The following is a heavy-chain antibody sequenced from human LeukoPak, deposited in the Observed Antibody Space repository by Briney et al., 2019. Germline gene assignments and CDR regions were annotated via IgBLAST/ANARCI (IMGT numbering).Heavy chain of an antibody. CDR1: GFTFSSYA. CDR3: ARDFTSPVYGDYAFDY. CDR2: ISGSGGST. J-gene: IGHJ4*02. V-gene: IGHV3-23*01. Sequence: GGSLRLSCAASGFTFSSYAMSWVRQAPGKGLEWVSAISGSGGSTYYADSVKGRFTISRDNSKNSLYLQMNSLRAEDTAVYYCARDFTSPVYGDYAFDYWGQGTLVTVSS. D-gene: IGHD4-17*01.